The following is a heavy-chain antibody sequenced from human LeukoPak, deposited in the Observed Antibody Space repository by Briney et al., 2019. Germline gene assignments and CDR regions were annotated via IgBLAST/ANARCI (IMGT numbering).Heavy chain of an antibody. CDR3: MVHNTGKIDY. Sequence: PGGSLRLSCAASGFTVSSNYMSWVRQAPGKGLEWVSVIYSGGSTYYADSVKGRFTISRDNSKNTLYLQMNSLRAEDTAVYYCMVHNTGKIDYWGQGTLVTVSS. CDR1: GFTVSSNY. CDR2: IYSGGST. J-gene: IGHJ4*02. D-gene: IGHD1-26*01. V-gene: IGHV3-66*02.